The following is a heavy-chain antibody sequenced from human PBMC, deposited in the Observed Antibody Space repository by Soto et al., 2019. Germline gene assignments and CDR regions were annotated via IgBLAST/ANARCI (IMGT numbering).Heavy chain of an antibody. V-gene: IGHV1-8*01. CDR3: AREITAYWYFDL. D-gene: IGHD3-16*01. J-gene: IGHJ2*01. Sequence: QVQLVQSGAEVKKPGASVKVSCKASGYTFTSYDINWERQATGQGLEWMGWMNPNSGNTGYAQKFQGRVTMTRNTSISTAYMELSSLRSEDTAVYYCAREITAYWYFDLWGRGTLVTVSS. CDR2: MNPNSGNT. CDR1: GYTFTSYD.